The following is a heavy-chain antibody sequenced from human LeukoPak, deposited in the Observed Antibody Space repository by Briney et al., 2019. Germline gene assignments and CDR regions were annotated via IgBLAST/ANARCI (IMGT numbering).Heavy chain of an antibody. Sequence: ASVKVSCKASGYTFTSYGISWVRQAPGQGLEWMGWISAYNGNTNYAQKLQGRVTMTTDTSTSTAYMELRSLRSDDTAVYYCARDWRQQLVHIWFDPWGQGTLVTVSS. CDR1: GYTFTSYG. CDR3: ARDWRQQLVHIWFDP. J-gene: IGHJ5*02. V-gene: IGHV1-18*04. D-gene: IGHD6-13*01. CDR2: ISAYNGNT.